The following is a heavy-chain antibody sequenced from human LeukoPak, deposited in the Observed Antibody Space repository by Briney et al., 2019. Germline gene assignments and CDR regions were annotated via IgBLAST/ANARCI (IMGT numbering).Heavy chain of an antibody. CDR3: ARVRRIVGAIDY. CDR1: GFTFSRCG. J-gene: IGHJ4*02. V-gene: IGHV3-74*01. Sequence: GGSLRLSCAASGFTFSRCGMNWVRQAPGKGLEWVSRINSDGSSTSYADSVKGRFTISRDNAKNTLYLQMNSLRAEDTAVYYCARVRRIVGAIDYWGQGTLVTVSS. CDR2: INSDGSST. D-gene: IGHD1-26*01.